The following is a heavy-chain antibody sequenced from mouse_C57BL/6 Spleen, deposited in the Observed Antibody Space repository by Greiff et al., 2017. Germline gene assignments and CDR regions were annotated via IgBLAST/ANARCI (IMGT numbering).Heavy chain of an antibody. CDR1: GYTFTSYW. CDR2: IYPGNSDT. CDR3: TRSLLITTVVATDAMDY. D-gene: IGHD1-1*01. V-gene: IGHV1-5*01. J-gene: IGHJ4*01. Sequence: EVQLVESGTVLARPGASVKMSCKTSGYTFTSYWMHWVKQRPGQGLEWIGAIYPGNSDTSYNQKFKGKAKLTAVTSASTAYMELSSLTNEDSAVYYCTRSLLITTVVATDAMDYWGQGTSVTVSS.